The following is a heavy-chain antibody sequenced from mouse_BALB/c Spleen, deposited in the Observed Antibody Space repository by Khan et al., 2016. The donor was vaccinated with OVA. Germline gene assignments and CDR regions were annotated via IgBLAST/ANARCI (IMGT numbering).Heavy chain of an antibody. V-gene: IGHV1S81*02. CDR3: ARIKKIVATYFDY. CDR2: TNPTNGRT. CDR1: GYTFTSYW. J-gene: IGHJ2*01. D-gene: IGHD1-1*01. Sequence: QXQLQQPGAELVKAGASVKMSCKASGYTFTSYWMHWVKQRLGQGLEWFAETNPTNGRTYYNEKFKSKATLTVDKSSSPAYMLLSGPTFEDSAVYYCARIKKIVATYFDYWGQGTTLTVSS.